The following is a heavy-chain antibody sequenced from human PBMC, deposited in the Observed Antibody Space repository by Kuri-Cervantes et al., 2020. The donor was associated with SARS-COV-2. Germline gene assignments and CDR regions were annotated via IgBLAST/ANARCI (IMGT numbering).Heavy chain of an antibody. CDR1: GFTFSSYS. V-gene: IGHV3-21*01. CDR2: ISSSGSYT. CDR3: AKALDGVVNCFYYYGMNV. D-gene: IGHD3-3*01. Sequence: GESLKISCAASGFTFSSYSMNWVRQAPGKGLEWVSAISSSGSYTYYADSVKGRFTISRDNAKNSLYLQMNSLGAEDTAVYYCAKALDGVVNCFYYYGMNVWGQGTTITVSS. J-gene: IGHJ6*02.